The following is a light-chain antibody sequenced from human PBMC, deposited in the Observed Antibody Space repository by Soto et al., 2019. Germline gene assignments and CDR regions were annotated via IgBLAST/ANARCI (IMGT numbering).Light chain of an antibody. J-gene: IGLJ2*01. CDR3: TSYTSSSSVL. V-gene: IGLV2-14*01. Sequence: QSALTQPASVSGSPGQSITISCTGTSSDVGGYKYVSWYQQYPGKAPKLMIYEVSNRPSGVSTRFSGSKSGNTASLTISGLQAEDEADYYCTSYTSSSSVLFGGGTKLTDL. CDR2: EVS. CDR1: SSDVGGYKY.